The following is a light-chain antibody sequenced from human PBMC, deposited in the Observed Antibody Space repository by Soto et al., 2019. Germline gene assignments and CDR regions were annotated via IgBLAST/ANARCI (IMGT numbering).Light chain of an antibody. J-gene: IGKJ5*01. CDR1: QSVNRY. CDR2: DAS. Sequence: EIVLTQSPATLSLSPGERGTVSCRASQSVNRYLAWYQQRPGQAPRLLIYDASSRATGIPARFSGSGSGTDYTLTIDSLAPQDSAVYYCQQRYNWPPLTFGHGTRLEI. V-gene: IGKV3-11*01. CDR3: QQRYNWPPLT.